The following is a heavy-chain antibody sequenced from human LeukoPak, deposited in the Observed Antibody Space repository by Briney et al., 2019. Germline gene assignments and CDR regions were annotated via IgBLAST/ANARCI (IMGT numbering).Heavy chain of an antibody. CDR1: GFTFSSYA. J-gene: IGHJ4*02. V-gene: IGHV3-30*02. CDR3: AKDEPILQTFDY. CDR2: VRYEGSEK. Sequence: PGGSLRLSCAASGFTFSSYAMHWVRQAPGKGLEWVAFVRYEGSEKYYVDSVKGRFTISRDNSKNTLYLQMNSLRTEDTAVYYCAKDEPILQTFDYWGQGTLITVSS. D-gene: IGHD4-11*01.